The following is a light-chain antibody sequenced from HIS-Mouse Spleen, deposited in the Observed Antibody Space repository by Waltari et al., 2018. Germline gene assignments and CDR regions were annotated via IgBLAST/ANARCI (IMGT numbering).Light chain of an antibody. CDR2: EGS. J-gene: IGLJ3*02. CDR3: CSYAGSSTWV. CDR1: SSDVGSYTL. V-gene: IGLV2-23*01. Sequence: QSALTQPASVSGSPGQSITISCTGTSSDVGSYTLVSWYQQHPGKAPKLMIDEGSRRPSGVSNRFSGSKSGNTASLTSSGLQAEDEADYYCCSYAGSSTWVFGGGTKLTVL.